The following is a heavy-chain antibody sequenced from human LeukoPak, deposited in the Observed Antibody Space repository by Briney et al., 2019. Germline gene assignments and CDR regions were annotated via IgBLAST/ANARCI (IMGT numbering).Heavy chain of an antibody. CDR2: INHSGST. CDR3: ARGRYYDSSGPTYYFDY. D-gene: IGHD3-22*01. CDR1: GGSFSGYY. J-gene: IGHJ4*02. Sequence: PSETLSLTCAVYGGSFSGYYWSWIRQPPGKGLEWIGEINHSGSTNYNPPLKSRVTISVDTSKNQFSLKLSSVTAADTAVYYCARGRYYDSSGPTYYFDYWGQGTLVTVSS. V-gene: IGHV4-34*01.